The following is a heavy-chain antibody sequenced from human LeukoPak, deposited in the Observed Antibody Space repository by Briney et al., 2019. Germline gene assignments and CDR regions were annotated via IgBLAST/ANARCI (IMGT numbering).Heavy chain of an antibody. V-gene: IGHV3-7*03. Sequence: GGSLRLSCSASGFTFSTYWMSWVRQAPGKGLEWVANMRRDGNEIYYLDSVRGRFTISRDNAQNSLYLQMSSLRVEDTAIYSCARVGWELLNLHFDPWGQGTLVTVSS. CDR3: ARVGWELLNLHFDP. D-gene: IGHD1-26*01. CDR2: MRRDGNEI. CDR1: GFTFSTYW. J-gene: IGHJ5*02.